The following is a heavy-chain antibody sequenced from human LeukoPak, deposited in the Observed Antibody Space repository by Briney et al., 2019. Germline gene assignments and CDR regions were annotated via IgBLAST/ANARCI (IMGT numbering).Heavy chain of an antibody. CDR2: ISNSGSSI. CDR3: ARTRDGPFAY. J-gene: IGHJ4*02. Sequence: GGSLRLSCAASGFTFSSYEMNWVRRAPGKGLEWLSHISNSGSSIQYADSVRGRFTISRDNAKNSLYLQMNSLRVEDTAVYYCARTRDGPFAYWGQGTLVTVSS. CDR1: GFTFSSYE. V-gene: IGHV3-48*03. D-gene: IGHD5-24*01.